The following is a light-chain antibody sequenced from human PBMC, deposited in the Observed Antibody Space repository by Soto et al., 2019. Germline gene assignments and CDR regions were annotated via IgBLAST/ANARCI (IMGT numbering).Light chain of an antibody. J-gene: IGKJ3*01. CDR2: DAS. CDR1: QSVSSY. Sequence: EIVLTQSPATLSLSPWERATLSCRASQSVSSYLAWFRQKPGQAPRLLIYDASNRATGIPARFSGSGSGTDFTLTISRLEPGDFALYSCQRRYSWPFAFGPGKTLDI. V-gene: IGKV3-11*01. CDR3: QRRYSWPFA.